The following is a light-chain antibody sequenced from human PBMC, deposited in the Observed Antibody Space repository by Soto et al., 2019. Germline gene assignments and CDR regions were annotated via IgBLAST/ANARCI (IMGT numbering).Light chain of an antibody. CDR3: QQYNSYST. J-gene: IGKJ1*01. V-gene: IGKV1-17*01. CDR2: AAS. CDR1: QGIKTD. Sequence: IQMTQSPSSLSASVGDRVTITCRASQGIKTDVAWYQQKPGKAPKLLIYAASSLQGGVPPRFSGSGSGTEFTLTISSLQPDDFATYYCQQYNSYSTFGQGTKVDI.